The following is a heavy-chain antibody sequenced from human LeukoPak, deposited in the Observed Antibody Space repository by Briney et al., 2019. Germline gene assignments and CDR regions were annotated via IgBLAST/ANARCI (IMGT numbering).Heavy chain of an antibody. Sequence: GASVKVSCKASGFTFTSSDVQWVRQARGQRLEWIGWIVVGSGNTNYAQKFQERVTITRDMSTSTAYMELSSLRSEDTAVYYCAADFYGSGIFDYFDYWGQGTLVTVSS. J-gene: IGHJ4*02. CDR1: GFTFTSSD. V-gene: IGHV1-58*01. CDR3: AADFYGSGIFDYFDY. CDR2: IVVGSGNT. D-gene: IGHD3-10*01.